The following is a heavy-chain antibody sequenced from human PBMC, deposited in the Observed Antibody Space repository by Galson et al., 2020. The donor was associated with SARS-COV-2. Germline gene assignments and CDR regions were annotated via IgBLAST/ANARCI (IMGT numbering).Heavy chain of an antibody. J-gene: IGHJ5*02. CDR1: GFTFSGST. D-gene: IGHD6-19*01. CDR2: IRGKANSYAT. CDR3: ARLVCGSGCSGFDP. Sequence: QLGEYLKISCAASGFTFSGSTIHWVRQASGKGLEWVGRIRGKANSYATAYGESVKGRFTISRDDSKNTAYLQMNSLRTEDTAVYYCARLVCGSGCSGFDPWGPGTLVTVSS. V-gene: IGHV3-73*01.